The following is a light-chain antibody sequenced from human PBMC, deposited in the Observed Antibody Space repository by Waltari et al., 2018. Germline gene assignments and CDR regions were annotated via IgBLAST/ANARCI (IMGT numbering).Light chain of an antibody. J-gene: IGKJ3*01. V-gene: IGKV3-15*01. CDR1: QTVSRN. Sequence: RVMTQSPATLSVSPGESAILSCRASQTVSRNLAWYQQKPGQAPRLLIYGASTRVTGTPASFSGRGSGTEFTLTISSLQSEDLAVYYCQQYDDWPPRFTFGPGTKVDFK. CDR2: GAS. CDR3: QQYDDWPPRFT.